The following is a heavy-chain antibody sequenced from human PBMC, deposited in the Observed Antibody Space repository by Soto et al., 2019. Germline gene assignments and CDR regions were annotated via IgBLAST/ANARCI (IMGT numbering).Heavy chain of an antibody. J-gene: IGHJ3*02. D-gene: IGHD2-15*01. CDR1: GDSVSSNSAA. Sequence: SQTLSLTCAISGDSVSSNSAAWNWIRQSPSRGLEWLGRTYYRSKWYNDYAVSVKSRITINPDTSKNQFSLQLNSVTPEDTAVYCCARDPLFCSGGSCFIESPGIDAFDIWGQGTMVTVSS. CDR3: ARDPLFCSGGSCFIESPGIDAFDI. CDR2: TYYRSKWYN. V-gene: IGHV6-1*01.